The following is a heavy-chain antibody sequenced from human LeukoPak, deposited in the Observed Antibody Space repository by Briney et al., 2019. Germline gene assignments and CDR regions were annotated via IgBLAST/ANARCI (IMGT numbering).Heavy chain of an antibody. CDR1: GHTFSSYW. CDR2: SNSDGSST. D-gene: IGHD5-18*01. J-gene: IGHJ6*03. V-gene: IGHV3-74*01. Sequence: GGSLRLYCAASGHTFSSYWMHWVRQAPGKGLVWVSRSNSDGSSTSYADSVKGRFTISRDNAKNTLYLQMNSLRAEDTAVYYCARSGYSYNTRKYYYYYYMDVWGKGTTVTVSS. CDR3: ARSGYSYNTRKYYYYYYMDV.